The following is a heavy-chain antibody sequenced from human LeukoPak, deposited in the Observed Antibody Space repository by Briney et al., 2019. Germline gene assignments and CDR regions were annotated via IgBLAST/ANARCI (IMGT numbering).Heavy chain of an antibody. CDR1: GFIFSDYE. CDR2: ILADGTTT. J-gene: IGHJ4*02. V-gene: IGHV3-74*03. Sequence: PGGSLRLSCAASGFIFSDYEMYWVRRAPGKGLVWVSRILADGTTTMYADSVKGRFTISRDNAKNTLYLQMNSLRAEDTAAYYCARGNYGFDYWGQGTLVIVSS. D-gene: IGHD1-7*01. CDR3: ARGNYGFDY.